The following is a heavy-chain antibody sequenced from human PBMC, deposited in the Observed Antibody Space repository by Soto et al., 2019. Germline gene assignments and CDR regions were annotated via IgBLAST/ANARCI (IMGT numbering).Heavy chain of an antibody. CDR2: ISGSGGST. Sequence: VGSLRLSCAASGFTFSSYAMSWVRQAPGKGLEWVSAISGSGGSTYYADSVKGRFTISRDNSKNTLYLQMNSLRAEDTAVYYCAKGPRPLSRRVYFDYWGQGTLVTVSS. V-gene: IGHV3-23*01. CDR1: GFTFSSYA. D-gene: IGHD2-2*01. J-gene: IGHJ4*02. CDR3: AKGPRPLSRRVYFDY.